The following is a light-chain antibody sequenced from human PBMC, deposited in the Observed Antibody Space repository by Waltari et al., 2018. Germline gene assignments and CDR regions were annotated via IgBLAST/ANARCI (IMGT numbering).Light chain of an antibody. CDR1: NNNIGTYG. CDR3: STWDHSLNGRV. J-gene: IGLJ3*02. Sequence: QSALNQEASVSGTVGQKVTLSCTGNNNNIGTYGVGWYQQISHGPPKSVMFGISLPSGIPDRFSGSKSGTTASLTISGLQPEDEGDYFCSTWDHSLNGRVLGGGTRLTVL. V-gene: IGLV1-36*01. CDR2: GI.